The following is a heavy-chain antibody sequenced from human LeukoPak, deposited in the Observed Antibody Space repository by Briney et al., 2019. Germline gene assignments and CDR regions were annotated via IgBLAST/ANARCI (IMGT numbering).Heavy chain of an antibody. D-gene: IGHD5-24*01. V-gene: IGHV4-39*07. CDR2: IYYSGST. Sequence: PSETLSLTCTVSGGSISSSSYYWGWIRQPPGKGLEWIGNIYYSGSTNYNPSLKSRVTISVDTSKNQFSLKLSSVTAADTAVYYCARAGLQFKQNYWYFDLWGRGTLVTVSS. CDR3: ARAGLQFKQNYWYFDL. CDR1: GGSISSSSYY. J-gene: IGHJ2*01.